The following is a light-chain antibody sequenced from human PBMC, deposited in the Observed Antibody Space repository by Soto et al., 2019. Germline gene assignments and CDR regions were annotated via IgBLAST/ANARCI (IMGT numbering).Light chain of an antibody. CDR1: SSDVGGYNY. V-gene: IGLV2-14*01. Sequence: QSVLTQPASVSASPGQSITISCTGTSSDVGGYNYVSWYQQHPGKAPKLIIYEVNNRPSGVSNRFSGSKSGNTASLTISGLQPEDEGDYYCTSYTSRNTYFFGSGTKVTVL. J-gene: IGLJ1*01. CDR2: EVN. CDR3: TSYTSRNTYF.